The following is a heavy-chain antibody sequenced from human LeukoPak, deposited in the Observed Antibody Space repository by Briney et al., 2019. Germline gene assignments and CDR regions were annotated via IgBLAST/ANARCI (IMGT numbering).Heavy chain of an antibody. CDR3: ARALGYYGSETHYFDC. CDR2: IYHSKST. V-gene: IGHV4-30-2*01. Sequence: NTSETLSLTCAVSGGSIRTGDYAWSWIRLPPGKGLEWIGYIYHSKSTYYNPSLKSRVTISVDISKNQFSLTLSSVTAADTAMYYCARALGYYGSETHYFDCLGRGRMVTVSS. D-gene: IGHD3-10*01. J-gene: IGHJ4*02. CDR1: GGSIRTGDYA.